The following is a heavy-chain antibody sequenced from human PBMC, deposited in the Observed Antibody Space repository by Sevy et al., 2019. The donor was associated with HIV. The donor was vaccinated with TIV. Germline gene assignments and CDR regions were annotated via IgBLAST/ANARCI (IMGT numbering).Heavy chain of an antibody. Sequence: GGSLRLSCAASGFPFNDHAMHWVRQVPGKGLEWVSGISWNSRNIGYADSVKGRFTISRDNARHFVYLEMNSLRPDDTSFYYCAKDISRGCEGVNCYSCYYYFDGLDVWGQGTTVTVSS. D-gene: IGHD2-21*02. J-gene: IGHJ6*02. CDR3: AKDISRGCEGVNCYSCYYYFDGLDV. V-gene: IGHV3-9*01. CDR1: GFPFNDHA. CDR2: ISWNSRNI.